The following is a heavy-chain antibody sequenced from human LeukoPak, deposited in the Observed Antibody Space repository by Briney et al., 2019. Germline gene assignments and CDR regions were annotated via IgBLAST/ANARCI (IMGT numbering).Heavy chain of an antibody. CDR3: ARWHSSSWYYFDY. CDR1: GGSISSSSYY. CDR2: IYYSGST. J-gene: IGHJ4*02. D-gene: IGHD6-13*01. V-gene: IGHV4-61*05. Sequence: PSETLSLTCTVSGGSISSSSYYWGWIRQPPGKGLEWIGYIYYSGSTNYNPSLKSRVTISVDTSKNQFSLKLSSVTAADTAVYYCARWHSSSWYYFDYWGQGTLVTVSS.